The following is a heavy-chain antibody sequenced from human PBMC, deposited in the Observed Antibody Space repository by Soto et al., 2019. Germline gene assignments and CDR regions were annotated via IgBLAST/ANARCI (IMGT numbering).Heavy chain of an antibody. J-gene: IGHJ5*02. CDR2: IYYSGST. CDR1: GGSISSSSYY. Sequence: SETLSLTCTVSGGSISSSSYYWGWIRQPPGKGLEWIGSIYYSGSTYYNPSLKSRVTISVDTSKNQFSLKLSSVTAADTAVYYCARRNYGWFDPWGQGTLVTVSS. CDR3: ARRNYGWFDP. V-gene: IGHV4-39*01. D-gene: IGHD4-17*01.